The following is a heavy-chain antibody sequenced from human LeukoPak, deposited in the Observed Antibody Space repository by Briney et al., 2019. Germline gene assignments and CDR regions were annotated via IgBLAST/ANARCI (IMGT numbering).Heavy chain of an antibody. CDR1: DYSISSAYY. V-gene: IGHV4-38-2*02. CDR3: ARDQAYCGGDCYFDF. J-gene: IGHJ4*02. Sequence: SETLSLTCAVSDYSISSAYYWGWIRQPPGKGLEWIGSIYHSGSTDYNPSLKSRVTISVDTSKNQFSLKLRSVTAAYTAVYYCARDQAYCGGDCYFDFWGQGTLVTVSS. CDR2: IYHSGST. D-gene: IGHD2-21*02.